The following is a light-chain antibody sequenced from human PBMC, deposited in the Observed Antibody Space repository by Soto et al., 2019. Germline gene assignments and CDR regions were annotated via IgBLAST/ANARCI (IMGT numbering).Light chain of an antibody. Sequence: HSARTEPASLSGSPGGSITISCTGTSSDIDTYNYVSWYQQHPGKAPKLLIFEVSDRPSGVSNRFSGSKSGNTASLTISGLQAEDEAHFYCSSYTSNNTLVFGGGTK. CDR2: EVS. V-gene: IGLV2-14*01. CDR1: SSDIDTYNY. CDR3: SSYTSNNTLV. J-gene: IGLJ2*01.